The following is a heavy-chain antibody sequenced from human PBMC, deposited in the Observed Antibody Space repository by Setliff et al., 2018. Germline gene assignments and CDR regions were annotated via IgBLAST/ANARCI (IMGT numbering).Heavy chain of an antibody. CDR2: ISV. V-gene: IGHV1-18*01. CDR3: ARSWKAGALNHFDY. D-gene: IGHD6-19*01. J-gene: IGHJ4*02. CDR1: GYIFTSYG. Sequence: ASVKVSCKASGYIFTSYGFSWVRQAPGQGLEWMGWISVYAREFQGRVTMTTDTSTTTAYMELKSLRSDDTAVYYCARSWKAGALNHFDYWGQGSLVTVSS.